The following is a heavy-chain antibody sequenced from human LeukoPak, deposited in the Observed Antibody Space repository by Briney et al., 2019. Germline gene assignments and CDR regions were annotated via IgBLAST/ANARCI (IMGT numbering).Heavy chain of an antibody. Sequence: SETLSLTCTVSGGSISSYYWSWIRQPPGKGLEWIGYIYYSGSTNYNPSLKSRVTISVDTSKNQFSLKLSSVTAADTAMYYCARRKSSANYYVEAFDIWGQGTMVTVSS. J-gene: IGHJ3*02. D-gene: IGHD1-26*01. CDR2: IYYSGST. CDR3: ARRKSSANYYVEAFDI. V-gene: IGHV4-59*01. CDR1: GGSISSYY.